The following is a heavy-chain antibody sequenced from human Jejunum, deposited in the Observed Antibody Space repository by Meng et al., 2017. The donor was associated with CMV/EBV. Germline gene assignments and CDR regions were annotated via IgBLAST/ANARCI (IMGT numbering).Heavy chain of an antibody. D-gene: IGHD6-19*01. CDR2: IYHSGST. J-gene: IGHJ4*02. CDR3: ASFPPPGKQWLVTDY. Sequence: QAQAHESGPGLVNPSGTLSLTCAVSGGSISSSNWWSWVRQPPGKGLEWIGEIYHSGSTNYNPSLKSRVTISVDKSKNQFSLKLSSVTAADTAVYYCASFPPPGKQWLVTDYWGREPWSPSPQ. CDR1: GGSISSSNW. V-gene: IGHV4-4*02.